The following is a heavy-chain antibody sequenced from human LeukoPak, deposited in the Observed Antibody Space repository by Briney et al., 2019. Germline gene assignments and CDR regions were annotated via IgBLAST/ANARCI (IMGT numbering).Heavy chain of an antibody. V-gene: IGHV4-59*02. CDR1: GVSVRSYY. Sequence: SETLSLTCTVSGVSVRSYYWSWLRQPPGKGLEWIAYIYYSGNTKYNPSLKSRATIFVDTSKNQFSLDLESVTAADTAVYYCARAKGDYWGQGTLVTVSS. CDR3: ARAKGDY. J-gene: IGHJ4*02. CDR2: IYYSGNT.